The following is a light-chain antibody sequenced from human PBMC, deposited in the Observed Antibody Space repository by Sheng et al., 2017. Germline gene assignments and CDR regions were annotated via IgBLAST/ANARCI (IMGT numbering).Light chain of an antibody. J-gene: IGLJ1*01. V-gene: IGLV2-11*01. CDR3: CSYAGWYTYV. Sequence: QSALTQPASVSGSPGQSITISCTGTSSDIGAYNYVSWYQQHPGKAPRFMIYDVSERPSGVPDRFSGSKSGNTASLSISGLQAEDEADYYCCSYAGWYTYVFGTGTKVTVL. CDR1: SSDIGAYNY. CDR2: DVS.